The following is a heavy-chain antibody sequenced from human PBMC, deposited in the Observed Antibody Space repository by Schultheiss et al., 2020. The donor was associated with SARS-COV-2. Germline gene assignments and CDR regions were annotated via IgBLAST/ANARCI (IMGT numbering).Heavy chain of an antibody. CDR1: GGSISSYY. Sequence: SETLSLTCTVSGGSISSYYWSWIRQPPGKGLEWIGRIYTSGSTNYNPSLKSRVTISVDTSKKQFSLKLNSVTAADTAVYFCARGPFDMDVWGKGTTVTVSS. D-gene: IGHD3-10*01. V-gene: IGHV4-4*07. CDR3: ARGPFDMDV. CDR2: IYTSGST. J-gene: IGHJ6*03.